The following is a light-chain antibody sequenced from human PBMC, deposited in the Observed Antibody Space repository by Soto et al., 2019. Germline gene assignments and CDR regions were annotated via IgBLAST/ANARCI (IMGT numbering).Light chain of an antibody. CDR1: SSDVGSYNL. CDR3: CSYAGSSLYV. CDR2: EGS. Sequence: ALTQPASVSGSPGQSITISCTGTSSDVGSYNLVSWYQQHPGEAPKLMIYEGSKRPSGVSNRFSGSKSGNTASLTISGLQAEDEADYYCCSYAGSSLYVFGTGTKVTVL. J-gene: IGLJ1*01. V-gene: IGLV2-23*01.